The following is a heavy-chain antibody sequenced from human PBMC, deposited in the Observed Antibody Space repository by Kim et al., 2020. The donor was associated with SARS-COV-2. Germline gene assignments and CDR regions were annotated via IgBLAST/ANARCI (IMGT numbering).Heavy chain of an antibody. Sequence: SETLSLTCAVSGGSISSSNWWSWVRQPPGKGLEWIGEIYHSGSTNYNPSLKSRVTISVDKSKNQFSLKLSSVTAADTAVYYCARVLYSSSWFANDYWGQGTLVTVSS. CDR2: IYHSGST. CDR1: GGSISSSNW. J-gene: IGHJ4*02. V-gene: IGHV4-4*02. D-gene: IGHD6-13*01. CDR3: ARVLYSSSWFANDY.